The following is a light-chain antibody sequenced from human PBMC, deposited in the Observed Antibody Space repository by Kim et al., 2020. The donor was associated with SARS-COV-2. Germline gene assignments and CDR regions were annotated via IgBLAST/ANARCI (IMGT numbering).Light chain of an antibody. V-gene: IGLV1-47*02. CDR2: SNN. Sequence: GQRVTISCSGSSSNIGSNYVYWYQQLPGKAPKLLIYSNNQRPSGVPARFSGSKSGTSASLAISGLRSEDEADYYCAAWDDSLSGYVFGTGTKVTVL. J-gene: IGLJ1*01. CDR1: SSNIGSNY. CDR3: AAWDDSLSGYV.